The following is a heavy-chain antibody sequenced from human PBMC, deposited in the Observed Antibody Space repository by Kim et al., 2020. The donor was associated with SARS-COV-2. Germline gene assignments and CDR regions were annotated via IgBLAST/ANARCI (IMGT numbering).Heavy chain of an antibody. Sequence: SVKVSCQASGGTFSSYAISWVRQAPGQGLEWMGRIIPILGIANYAQKFQGRVTITADKSTSTAYMELSSLRSEDTAVYYCARVGPYGDYVGRLDYWGQGTLVTVSS. V-gene: IGHV1-69*04. CDR2: IIPILGIA. J-gene: IGHJ4*02. CDR3: ARVGPYGDYVGRLDY. CDR1: GGTFSSYA. D-gene: IGHD4-17*01.